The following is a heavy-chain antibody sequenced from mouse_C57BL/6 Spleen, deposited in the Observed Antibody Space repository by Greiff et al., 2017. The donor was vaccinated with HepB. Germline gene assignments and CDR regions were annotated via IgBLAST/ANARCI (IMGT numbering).Heavy chain of an antibody. CDR1: GYAFSSYW. D-gene: IGHD2-5*01. Sequence: QVQLKESGAELVKPGASVKISCKASGYAFSSYWMNWVKQRPGKGLEWIGQIYPGDGDTNYNGKFKGKATLTADKSSSTAYMQLSSLTSEDSAVYFCAKGNPPYSNYEYYAMDYWGQGTSVTVSS. V-gene: IGHV1-80*01. CDR2: IYPGDGDT. J-gene: IGHJ4*01. CDR3: AKGNPPYSNYEYYAMDY.